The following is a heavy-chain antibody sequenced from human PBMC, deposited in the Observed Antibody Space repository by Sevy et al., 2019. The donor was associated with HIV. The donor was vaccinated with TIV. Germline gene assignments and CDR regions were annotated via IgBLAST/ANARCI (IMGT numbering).Heavy chain of an antibody. V-gene: IGHV3-21*06. CDR2: ISGSSNYI. J-gene: IGHJ4*02. CDR3: ARGPPDGSYDYFDS. Sequence: GGSLRLSCAASGFTFNNFNMNWVRQAPGKGLQWVSSISGSSNYIYYAESLKGRFIISRDNVKDTVFLQMNSLSADDTAVYYCARGPPDGSYDYFDSWGQGTLDTVSS. D-gene: IGHD1-26*01. CDR1: GFTFNNFN.